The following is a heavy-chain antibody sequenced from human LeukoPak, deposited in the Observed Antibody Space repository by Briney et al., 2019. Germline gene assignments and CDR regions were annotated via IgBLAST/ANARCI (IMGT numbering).Heavy chain of an antibody. CDR3: ARPHHSGYDSAFDI. CDR2: IYPGDSDT. CDR1: GYSFSSYW. V-gene: IGHV5-51*01. D-gene: IGHD5-12*01. Sequence: GESLKISCQGSGYSFSSYWIGWVRQMPGKGLEWMGIIYPGDSDTRYSPSFQGQVTISADKSVSTAYLQWSSLKASDTAMYYCARPHHSGYDSAFDIWGQGTMVTVSS. J-gene: IGHJ3*02.